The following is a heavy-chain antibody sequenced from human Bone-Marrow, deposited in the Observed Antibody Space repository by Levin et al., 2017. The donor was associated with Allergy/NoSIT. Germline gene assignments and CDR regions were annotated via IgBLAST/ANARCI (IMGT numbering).Heavy chain of an antibody. D-gene: IGHD6-13*01. CDR1: GGSISSSNW. CDR3: AVGSGIAAAGTVAFDI. Sequence: GSLRLSCAVSGGSISSSNWWSWVRQSPGKGLEWIGEIYDGGSTNYNPSLKSRVTISVDTSKNQFSLKLTSVTAADTAVYYCAVGSGIAAAGTVAFDIWGRGTMVTVSS. V-gene: IGHV4-4*02. J-gene: IGHJ3*02. CDR2: IYDGGST.